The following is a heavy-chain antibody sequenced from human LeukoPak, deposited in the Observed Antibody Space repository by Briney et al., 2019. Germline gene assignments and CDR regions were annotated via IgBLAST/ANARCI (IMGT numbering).Heavy chain of an antibody. CDR1: GGSISSYY. CDR3: AKSGGYGLIDY. D-gene: IGHD1-26*01. CDR2: IYYSGST. J-gene: IGHJ4*02. V-gene: IGHV4-59*01. Sequence: TSETLSLTCTVSGGSISSYYWSWIRQPPGKGLEWIGYIYYSGSTNYNPSLKSRVTISVDTSKNQFSLKLSSVTAADTAVYYCAKSGGYGLIDYWGQGTRVTVSS.